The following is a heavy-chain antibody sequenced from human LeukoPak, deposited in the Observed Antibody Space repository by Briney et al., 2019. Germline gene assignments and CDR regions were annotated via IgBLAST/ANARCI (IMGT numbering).Heavy chain of an antibody. CDR3: ARATGRVVRGITWRYFDY. CDR1: GYTFTSYG. CDR2: ISGYNDNT. J-gene: IGHJ4*02. D-gene: IGHD3-10*01. Sequence: ASVKVSCKASGYTFTSYGIIWVRQAPGQGLEWMGWISGYNDNTKYAQKLQGRVTMTTDTSTSTAYMELRSLRSDDTAVYYCARATGRVVRGITWRYFDYWGQGTLVTVSS. V-gene: IGHV1-18*01.